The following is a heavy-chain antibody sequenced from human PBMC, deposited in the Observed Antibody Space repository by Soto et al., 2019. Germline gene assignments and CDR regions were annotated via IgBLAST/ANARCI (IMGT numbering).Heavy chain of an antibody. CDR1: GFTFSSYG. V-gene: IGHV3-33*01. CDR3: ARGWRRQQLVRYYMDV. CDR2: IWYDGSNK. Sequence: GGSLRLSCAASGFTFSSYGMHWVRQAPGKGLEWVAVIWYDGSNKYYADSVKGRFTISRDNSKNTLYLQMNSLRAEDTAVYYCARGWRRQQLVRYYMDVWGKGTTVTVSS. J-gene: IGHJ6*03. D-gene: IGHD6-13*01.